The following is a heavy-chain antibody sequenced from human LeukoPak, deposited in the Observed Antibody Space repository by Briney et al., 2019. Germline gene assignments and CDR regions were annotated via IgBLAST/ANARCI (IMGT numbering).Heavy chain of an antibody. CDR1: GFTFSSYG. D-gene: IGHD6-13*01. V-gene: IGHV3-33*01. CDR2: IWYDGSNK. CDR3: ARDAGYSSSWFDY. Sequence: GGFLRLSCAASGFTFSSYGMHWVRQAPGKGLEWVAVIWYDGSNKYYADSVKGRFTISRDNSKNTLYLQMNSLRAEDTAVYYCARDAGYSSSWFDYWGQRTLVTVSS. J-gene: IGHJ4*02.